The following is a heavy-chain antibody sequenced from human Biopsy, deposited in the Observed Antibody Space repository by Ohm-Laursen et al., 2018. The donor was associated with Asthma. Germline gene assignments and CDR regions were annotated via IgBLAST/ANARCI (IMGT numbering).Heavy chain of an antibody. CDR3: ARQKLVAAEGPFEM. CDR1: GGSISSNFYY. V-gene: IGHV4-39*01. D-gene: IGHD1-26*01. CDR2: IYKSGQV. Sequence: SETLPLTCTVSGGSISSNFYYWGWIRQPPGKGLEWIGNIYKSGQVYYNLSLKSRVTISVDTSKNQFSLQLRSVTAADTAVYYCARQKLVAAEGPFEMWGQGTLVTVSS. J-gene: IGHJ4*02.